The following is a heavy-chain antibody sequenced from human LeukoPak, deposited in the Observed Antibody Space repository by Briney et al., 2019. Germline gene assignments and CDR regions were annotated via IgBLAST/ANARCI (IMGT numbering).Heavy chain of an antibody. CDR3: ARYYYGSGSYYYFDS. CDR2: IYYSGRT. Sequence: SETLSLTCTVSGGSISSSNYYWGWIRQPPGKGLEWIGSIYYSGRTYYSPSLKSRVTISVDTSKNQFSLKLSSVTAADTAVYYCARYYYGSGSYYYFDSWGQGTLVTVSS. V-gene: IGHV4-39*07. D-gene: IGHD3-10*01. CDR1: GGSISSSNYY. J-gene: IGHJ4*02.